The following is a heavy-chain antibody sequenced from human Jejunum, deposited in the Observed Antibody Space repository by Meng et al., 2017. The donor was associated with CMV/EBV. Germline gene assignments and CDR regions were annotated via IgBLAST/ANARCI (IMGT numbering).Heavy chain of an antibody. CDR3: ARWSGTYYDY. CDR1: GLTVSSNY. V-gene: IGHV3-66*01. J-gene: IGHJ4*02. Sequence: VHLVESGGDLVQPGESLRLSCAASGLTVSSNYMSWLGQAPGKGLEWVSILYSSGITYYADSVKARFTISRDNSKNTLYFQMNTLRAEDTAVYYCARWSGTYYDYWGQGTLVTVSS. D-gene: IGHD1-26*01. CDR2: LYSSGIT.